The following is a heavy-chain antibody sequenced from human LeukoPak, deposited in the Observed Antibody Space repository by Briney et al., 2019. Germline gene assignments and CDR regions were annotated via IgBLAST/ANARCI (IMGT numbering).Heavy chain of an antibody. CDR1: GGSISSSSYY. CDR3: ASRGAHGDYWYFDL. J-gene: IGHJ2*01. Sequence: SETLSLTCTVSGGSISSSSYYWGWIRQPPGKGLEWIGSIYCSGSTYYNPSLKSRVTISVDTSKNQFSLKLSSVTAADTAVYYCASRGAHGDYWYFDLWGRGALVTVSS. D-gene: IGHD4-17*01. V-gene: IGHV4-39*01. CDR2: IYCSGST.